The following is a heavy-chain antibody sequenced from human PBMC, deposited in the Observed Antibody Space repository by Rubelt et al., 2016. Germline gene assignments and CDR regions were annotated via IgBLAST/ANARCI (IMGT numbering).Heavy chain of an antibody. CDR3: ARGNSGYDYGLDY. J-gene: IGHJ4*02. CDR2: INPNSGGT. CDR1: GYTFTGYY. D-gene: IGHD5-12*01. Sequence: QVQLVQSGAEVKKPGASVKVSCKASGYTFTGYYMHWVRQAPGPGLEGMGWINPNSGGTNYAQRFQGRVTMTRDTAVSTAYMELSRLTSYDTAVYYCARGNSGYDYGLDYWGQGTLVTVSS. V-gene: IGHV1-2*02.